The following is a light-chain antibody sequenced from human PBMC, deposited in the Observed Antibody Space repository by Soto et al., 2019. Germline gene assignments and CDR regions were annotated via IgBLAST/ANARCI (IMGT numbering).Light chain of an antibody. Sequence: DIQMTQSPSSLSASVGDRVIITCRASQSISSYLNWYQQKPGKAPKLLIYAASSLQSGVPSRFSGSGSGTDFTLTISSLQPEDFATYYCQQSYSTPQATFGQGTKLEIK. CDR2: AAS. V-gene: IGKV1-39*01. CDR3: QQSYSTPQAT. CDR1: QSISSY. J-gene: IGKJ2*01.